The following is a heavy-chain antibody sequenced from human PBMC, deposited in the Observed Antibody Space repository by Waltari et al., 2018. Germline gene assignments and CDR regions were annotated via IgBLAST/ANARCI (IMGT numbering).Heavy chain of an antibody. Sequence: FSGYYWSWIRQPPGKGLEWIGEINHSGSTNYNPSLKSRVTISVDTSKNQFSLKLSSVTAADTAVYYCARWSWNYDAFDIWGQGTMVTVSS. CDR1: FSGYY. D-gene: IGHD1-7*01. V-gene: IGHV4-34*01. CDR2: INHSGST. J-gene: IGHJ3*02. CDR3: ARWSWNYDAFDI.